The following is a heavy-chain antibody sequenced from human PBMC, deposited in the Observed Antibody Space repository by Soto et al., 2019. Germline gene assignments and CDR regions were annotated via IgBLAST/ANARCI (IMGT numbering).Heavy chain of an antibody. CDR1: GGSISSYY. J-gene: IGHJ4*02. D-gene: IGHD1-26*01. Sequence: QVQLQESGPGLVKPSETLSLTCTVSGGSISSYYWSWIRQPAGKGLEWIGRIYTSGSTNYNPSLKRRVTMSVDTSKNQFSLKLSSVTAADTAVYYCARGRIVGATRVFDYWGQGTLVTVSS. CDR3: ARGRIVGATRVFDY. CDR2: IYTSGST. V-gene: IGHV4-4*07.